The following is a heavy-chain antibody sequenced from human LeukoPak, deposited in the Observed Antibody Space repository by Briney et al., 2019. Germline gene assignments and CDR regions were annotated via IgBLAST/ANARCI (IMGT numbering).Heavy chain of an antibody. V-gene: IGHV1-2*02. CDR1: GYTFTGYY. J-gene: IGHJ4*02. Sequence: ASVKVACKASGYTFTGYYIHWVRQAPGQGPEWMGWINYNSGSINYAQKFQGRVTVTRDTSISTVYMELSSMRSDDTAVYYCVRVGYCTNGVCYSFDNWGQGTLVTVSS. CDR2: INYNSGSI. CDR3: VRVGYCTNGVCYSFDN. D-gene: IGHD2-8*01.